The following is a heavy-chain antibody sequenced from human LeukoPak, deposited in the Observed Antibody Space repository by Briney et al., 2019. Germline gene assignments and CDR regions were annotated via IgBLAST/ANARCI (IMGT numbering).Heavy chain of an antibody. V-gene: IGHV3-30-3*01. CDR1: GFPFSSYA. CDR3: ARARYCSSITCRDAFDI. CDR2: ISYDGYNK. J-gene: IGHJ3*02. D-gene: IGHD2-2*01. Sequence: GGSLRLSCAASGFPFSSYAMHWVRQAPGKGLEWVALISYDGYNKYYADSVKGRFTISRDNSKSTLYLQMNSLRAEDTAVYYCARARYCSSITCRDAFDIWGQGTMVTVSS.